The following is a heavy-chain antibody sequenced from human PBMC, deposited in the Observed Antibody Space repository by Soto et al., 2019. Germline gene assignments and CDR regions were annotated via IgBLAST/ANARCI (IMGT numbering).Heavy chain of an antibody. CDR3: ATSSSWYEGYYFDY. D-gene: IGHD6-13*01. CDR2: IWYDGSNK. V-gene: IGHV3-33*01. Sequence: QVQLVESGGGVVQPGRSLRLSCAASGFTFSSYGMHWVRQAPGKGLEWVAVIWYDGSNKYYADSVKGRFTISRDNSKKPLYLQMNSLRAEDTAVYYCATSSSWYEGYYFDYWGQGTLVTVSS. J-gene: IGHJ4*02. CDR1: GFTFSSYG.